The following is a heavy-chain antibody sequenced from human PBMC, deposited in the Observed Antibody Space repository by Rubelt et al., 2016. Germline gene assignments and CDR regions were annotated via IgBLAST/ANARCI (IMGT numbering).Heavy chain of an antibody. J-gene: IGHJ3*02. CDR2: INHSGST. Sequence: QVQLQQWGAGLLKPSETLSLTCAVYGGSFSGYYWSWIRQPPGKGLEWIGEINHSGSTNYNPSLKSRVTISVDTSKNQSSLKLSSVTAADTAVYYCASGSWDASAVDIWGQGTMVTVSS. D-gene: IGHD1-26*01. CDR3: ASGSWDASAVDI. CDR1: GGSFSGYY. V-gene: IGHV4-34*01.